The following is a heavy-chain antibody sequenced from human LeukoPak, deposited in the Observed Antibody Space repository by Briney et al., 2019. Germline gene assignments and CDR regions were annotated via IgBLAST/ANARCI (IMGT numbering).Heavy chain of an antibody. D-gene: IGHD1-26*01. CDR1: GFTFSSYA. CDR3: ARDSGSYPDY. Sequence: LRLSCAASGFTFSSYAMSWIRQHPGKGLEWIGYIYYSGSTYYNPSLKSRVTISVDASKKQFSLKLSSVTAADTAVYYCARDSGSYPDYWGQGTLVTVSS. J-gene: IGHJ4*02. CDR2: IYYSGST. V-gene: IGHV4-31*02.